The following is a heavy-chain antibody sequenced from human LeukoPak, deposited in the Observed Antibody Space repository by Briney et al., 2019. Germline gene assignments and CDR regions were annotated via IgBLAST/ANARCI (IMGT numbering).Heavy chain of an antibody. CDR3: ARGAQYHDRSEGYDY. CDR1: GYTFTAYT. Sequence: ASVKVSCTASGYTFTAYTMHWVRQAPGQGLEWMGWINPNSGGTNYAQKFQGRVTMTRDTSISTAYMELSRLRSHDTAVYYCARGAQYHDRSEGYDYWGQGTLVTVSS. V-gene: IGHV1-2*02. CDR2: INPNSGGT. D-gene: IGHD3-16*01. J-gene: IGHJ4*02.